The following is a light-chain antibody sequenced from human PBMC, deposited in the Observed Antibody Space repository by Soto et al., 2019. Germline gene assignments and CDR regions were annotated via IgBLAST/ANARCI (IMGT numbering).Light chain of an antibody. CDR2: KVS. V-gene: IGKV1-5*03. CDR3: QQYNRGVT. J-gene: IGKJ1*01. CDR1: QTVSPW. Sequence: DIHMTQSPATLSASVGDRVTITCRASQTVSPWLAWYQQKPGAAPHLLIYKVSNLESGVPSRFSGSGSGADFTLTINGLQPDDFATYYCQQYNRGVTFGPGTKVEIK.